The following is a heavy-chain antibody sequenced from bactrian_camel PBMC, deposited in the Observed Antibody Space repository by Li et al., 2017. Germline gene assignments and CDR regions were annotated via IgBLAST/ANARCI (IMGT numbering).Heavy chain of an antibody. CDR3: ASEPPFGGSWYWAFHF. D-gene: IGHD6*01. Sequence: VQLVESGGGLVQPGGSLRIACAASGYTYSSYCMGWFRQTPKKEREGVAAIDSGGWTTYADSVKGRFTISRDNNKNMLYLQLNSLKTEDMAMYYCASEPPFGGSWYWAFHFRGQGTQVTVS. J-gene: IGHJ4*01. V-gene: IGHV3S53*01. CDR2: IDSGGWT. CDR1: GYTYSSYC.